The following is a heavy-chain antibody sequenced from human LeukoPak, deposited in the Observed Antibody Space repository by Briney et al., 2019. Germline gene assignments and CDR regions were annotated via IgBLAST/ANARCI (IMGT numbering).Heavy chain of an antibody. D-gene: IGHD5-12*01. V-gene: IGHV4-4*02. CDR2: IYHSGST. Sequence: PSETLSLTCAVSGGSISSGNWWSWVREPPGKGLEWIGEIYHSGSTNYNPSLKSRVTISVDKSKNQFSLNLSPVNAAAPAVYYCRYSGYDSGFDYWGQGTLVTVSS. J-gene: IGHJ4*02. CDR1: GGSISSGNW. CDR3: RYSGYDSGFDY.